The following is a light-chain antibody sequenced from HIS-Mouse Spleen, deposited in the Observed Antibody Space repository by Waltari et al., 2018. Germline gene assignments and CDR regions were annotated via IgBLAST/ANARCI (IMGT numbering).Light chain of an antibody. CDR2: EDS. CDR3: YSTDSSGNHRV. CDR1: ALPKKY. V-gene: IGLV3-10*01. Sequence: SYELTQPPSVSVSPAQTARITCSVDALPKKYPYSYQKKSGQAPVLVIYEDSKRPPGMPERFSGSSSGTMATLTISGAQVEDEADYYCYSTDSSGNHRVFGGGTKLTVL. J-gene: IGLJ2*01.